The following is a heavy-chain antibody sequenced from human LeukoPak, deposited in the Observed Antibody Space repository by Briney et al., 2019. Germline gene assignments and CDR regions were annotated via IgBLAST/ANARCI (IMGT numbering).Heavy chain of an antibody. D-gene: IGHD3-9*01. Sequence: GGSLRLSCAASGFIFRNYAMSWVRQAPGKGLEWVSAITGSGDTTYYADSVKGRFTISRDNSKNTLYVEMNTLRAEDTAVYYCAKRGDYDILTGYYVSDFWGQGTLVTVSS. V-gene: IGHV3-23*01. CDR2: ITGSGDTT. CDR1: GFIFRNYA. CDR3: AKRGDYDILTGYYVSDF. J-gene: IGHJ4*02.